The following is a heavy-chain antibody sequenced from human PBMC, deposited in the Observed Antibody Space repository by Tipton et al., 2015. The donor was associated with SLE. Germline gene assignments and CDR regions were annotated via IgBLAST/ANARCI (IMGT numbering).Heavy chain of an antibody. CDR1: GGSITSSSYY. Sequence: TLSLTCTVSGGSITSSSYYWGWIRQPPGKGLEWVGSIYYSGSTYYNPSLQSRVTISVDTSKNQFSLKLSSVTAADTAVYHCARGGWGSGWAFDYWGQGTLVTVSS. CDR2: IYYSGST. D-gene: IGHD3-16*01. V-gene: IGHV4-39*02. J-gene: IGHJ4*02. CDR3: ARGGWGSGWAFDY.